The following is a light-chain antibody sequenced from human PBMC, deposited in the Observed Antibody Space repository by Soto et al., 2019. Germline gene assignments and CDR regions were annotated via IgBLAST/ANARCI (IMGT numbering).Light chain of an antibody. CDR3: QQYYDWPIT. J-gene: IGKJ5*01. CDR2: GAS. CDR1: QTVTRK. V-gene: IGKV3-15*01. Sequence: ETVMTQFPATLSVSPGERATLSCRASQTVTRKLAWYQQKPGQAPRLVIYGASTRATGIPATFSGSGSGTDFTLTISSLQSEDFAVYNCQQYYDWPITFGQGTRLEIK.